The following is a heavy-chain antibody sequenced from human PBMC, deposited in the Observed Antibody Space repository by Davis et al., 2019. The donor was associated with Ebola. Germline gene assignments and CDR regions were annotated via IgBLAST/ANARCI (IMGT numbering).Heavy chain of an antibody. D-gene: IGHD2-15*01. V-gene: IGHV6-1*01. CDR3: ERGGNDSGGPRVGFDI. J-gene: IGHJ3*02. CDR1: GDRVSSNIAA. Sequence: HSQTLSLTCAIPGDRVSSNIAAWNWIRQSPSRGLEWLGRTYYKSKWYNDYAVSVKSRITINPDTSKSQFSLQLNSVTPEDTAVYYCERGGNDSGGPRVGFDIWGQGTMVTVSS. CDR2: TYYKSKWYN.